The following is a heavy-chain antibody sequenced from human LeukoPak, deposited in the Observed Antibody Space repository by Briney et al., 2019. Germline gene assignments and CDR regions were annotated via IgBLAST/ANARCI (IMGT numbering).Heavy chain of an antibody. CDR3: AKGEGSSWSQTHDY. CDR1: GFTFDDYA. CDR2: ISWNSGSI. J-gene: IGHJ4*02. Sequence: GGSLRLSCAASGFTFDDYAMHWVRQAPGKGLEWVSGISWNSGSIGYADSVKGRFTISRDNAKNSLYLQMNSLRAEDTALYYCAKGEGSSWSQTHDYWGQGTLVTVSS. D-gene: IGHD6-13*01. V-gene: IGHV3-9*01.